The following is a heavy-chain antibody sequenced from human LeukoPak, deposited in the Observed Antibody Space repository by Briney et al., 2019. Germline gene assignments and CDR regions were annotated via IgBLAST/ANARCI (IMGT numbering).Heavy chain of an antibody. CDR3: ARGRWELLAAFDI. CDR1: GGSFSSYY. J-gene: IGHJ3*02. CDR2: IYYSGST. D-gene: IGHD1-26*01. V-gene: IGHV4-59*12. Sequence: PSETLSLTCAVYGGSFSSYYWSWIRQPPGKGLEWIGYIYYSGSTNYNPSLKSRVTISVDTSKNQFSLKLSSVTAADTAVYYCARGRWELLAAFDIWGQGTMVTVSS.